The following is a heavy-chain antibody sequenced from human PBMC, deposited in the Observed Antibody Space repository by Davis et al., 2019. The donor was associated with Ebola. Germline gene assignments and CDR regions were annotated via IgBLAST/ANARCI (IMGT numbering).Heavy chain of an antibody. V-gene: IGHV1-69*13. J-gene: IGHJ4*02. CDR3: ARSSGYVSFFDY. Sequence: AASVKVSCKASGYTFTSYGISWVRQAPGQGLEWMGGIIPIFGTANYAQKFQGRVTITADESTSTAYMELSSLRSEDTAVYYCARSSGYVSFFDYWGQGTLVTVSS. CDR2: IIPIFGTA. D-gene: IGHD5-12*01. CDR1: GYTFTSYG.